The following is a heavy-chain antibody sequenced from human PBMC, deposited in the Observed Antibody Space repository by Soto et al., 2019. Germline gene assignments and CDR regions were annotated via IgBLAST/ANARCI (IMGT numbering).Heavy chain of an antibody. Sequence: PGGSLRLSCAASGFTFSSYAMSWVRQAPGKGLEWVSAISGSGGSTYYADSVKGRFTISRDNSKNTLYLQMNSLRAEDTAAYYCARDGNSGSYMAYFDYWGQGTLVTVSS. J-gene: IGHJ4*02. D-gene: IGHD1-26*01. CDR1: GFTFSSYA. CDR2: ISGSGGST. CDR3: ARDGNSGSYMAYFDY. V-gene: IGHV3-23*01.